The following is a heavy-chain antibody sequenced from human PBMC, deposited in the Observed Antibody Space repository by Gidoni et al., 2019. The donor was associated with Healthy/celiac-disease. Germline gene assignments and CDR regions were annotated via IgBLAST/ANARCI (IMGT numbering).Heavy chain of an antibody. J-gene: IGHJ4*02. V-gene: IGHV4-39*01. D-gene: IGHD6-13*01. CDR3: AVLYSSSWYDY. CDR2: IYYSGST. Sequence: ELEWIGSIYYSGSTYYNPSLKSRVTISVDTSKNQFSLKLSSVTAADTAVYYCAVLYSSSWYDYWGQGTLVTVSS.